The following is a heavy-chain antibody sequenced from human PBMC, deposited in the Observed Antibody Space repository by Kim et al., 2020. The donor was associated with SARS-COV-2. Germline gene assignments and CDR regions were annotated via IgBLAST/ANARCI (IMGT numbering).Heavy chain of an antibody. V-gene: IGHV4-59*08. CDR3: ARLSSSWYFGIAVAGAFDY. D-gene: IGHD6-13*01. CDR1: GGSISSYY. J-gene: IGHJ4*02. CDR2: IYYSGST. Sequence: SETLSLTCTVSGGSISSYYWSWIRQPPGKGLEWIGYIYYSGSTNYNPSLKSRVTISVDTSKNQFSLKLSSVTAADTAVYYCARLSSSWYFGIAVAGAFDYWGQGTLAT.